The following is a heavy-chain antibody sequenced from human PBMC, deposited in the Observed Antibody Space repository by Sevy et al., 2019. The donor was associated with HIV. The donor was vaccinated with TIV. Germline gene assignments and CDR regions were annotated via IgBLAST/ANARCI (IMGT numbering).Heavy chain of an antibody. V-gene: IGHV4-61*01. CDR3: AREPYFFDKSGYYWDY. CDR1: GVSVSSDTYY. J-gene: IGHJ4*02. CDR2: VYHTGST. D-gene: IGHD3-22*01. Sequence: ETLSLTCAVSGVSVSSDTYYWSWIRQPPGKGLEWIVYVYHTGSTNYSPSFKSRVTISVDTSKIQFSLRLFSVAAADTAVYYCAREPYFFDKSGYYWDYWGQGALVTVSS.